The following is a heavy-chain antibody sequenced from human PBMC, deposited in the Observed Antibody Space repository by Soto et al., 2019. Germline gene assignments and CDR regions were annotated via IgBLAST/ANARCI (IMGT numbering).Heavy chain of an antibody. J-gene: IGHJ3*01. CDR3: TRDPNGDHIGAFDF. V-gene: IGHV3-23*01. D-gene: IGHD4-17*01. CDR1: EFTFSAYA. CDR2: ISGSGGDT. Sequence: EVQVLESGGGLVQPGGSLRLSCSTSEFTFSAYAMTRVRQPPGEGLEWVASISGSGGDTSYADSVKGRFSIFRDNSKNTLYLRMYSLRVEDTAVYYCTRDPNGDHIGAFDFWGQGILVTVSS.